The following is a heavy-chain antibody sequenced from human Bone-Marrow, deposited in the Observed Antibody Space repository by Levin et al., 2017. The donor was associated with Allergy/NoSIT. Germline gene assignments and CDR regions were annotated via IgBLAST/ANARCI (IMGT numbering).Heavy chain of an antibody. D-gene: IGHD5-18*01. CDR3: ARGCALRGYSYGYFDY. V-gene: IGHV3-7*01. CDR2: IKQDGSEK. CDR1: GFTFSSYW. J-gene: IGHJ4*02. Sequence: GGSLRLSCAASGFTFSSYWMSWVRQAPGKGLEWVANIKQDGSEKYYVDSVKGRFTISRDNAKNSLYLQMNSLRAEDTAVYYCARGCALRGYSYGYFDYWGQGTLVTVSS.